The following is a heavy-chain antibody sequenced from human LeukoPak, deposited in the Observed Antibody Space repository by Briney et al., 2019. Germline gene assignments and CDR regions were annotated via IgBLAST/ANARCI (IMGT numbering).Heavy chain of an antibody. CDR3: ARSPVPAAIDGWFDP. Sequence: GGSLRLSCAASGFTFSSYAMHWVRQAPGKGLEWVAVISYDGSNKYYADSVKGRFTISRDNSKNTLYLQMNSLRGEDTAVYYCARSPVPAAIDGWFDPWGQGALVTVSS. V-gene: IGHV3-30-3*01. J-gene: IGHJ5*02. CDR2: ISYDGSNK. D-gene: IGHD2-2*02. CDR1: GFTFSSYA.